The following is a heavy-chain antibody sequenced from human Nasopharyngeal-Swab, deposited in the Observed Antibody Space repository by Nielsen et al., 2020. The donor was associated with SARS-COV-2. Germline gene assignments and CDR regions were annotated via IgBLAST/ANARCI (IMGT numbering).Heavy chain of an antibody. CDR2: IIPIFGAA. CDR3: ARDGGPSSRSRYFDL. J-gene: IGHJ2*01. CDR1: GGTFSGYP. Sequence: SVKVSCKASGGTFSGYPISWVRQAPGQGLEWVGGIIPIFGAANSAQKFQGRVTITADESTSTAYMELSSLRSEDTAVYYCARDGGPSSRSRYFDLWGRGTLVTVSS. D-gene: IGHD3-16*01. V-gene: IGHV1-69*13.